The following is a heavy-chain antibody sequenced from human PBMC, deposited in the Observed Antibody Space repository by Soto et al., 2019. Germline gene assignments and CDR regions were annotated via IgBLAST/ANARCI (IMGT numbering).Heavy chain of an antibody. CDR2: FYYSGST. Sequence: PSETLSLTCSVAGGSISSSSFYWGWIRQPPGKGLEWIGTFYYSGSTYYNPSLKRRVTISVDTSKNQFSLNLSSVTAADTALYYCARHPRRELLPTRIPYWGQGTLVTVSS. J-gene: IGHJ4*02. CDR3: ARHPRRELLPTRIPY. CDR1: GGSISSSSFY. D-gene: IGHD1-26*01. V-gene: IGHV4-39*01.